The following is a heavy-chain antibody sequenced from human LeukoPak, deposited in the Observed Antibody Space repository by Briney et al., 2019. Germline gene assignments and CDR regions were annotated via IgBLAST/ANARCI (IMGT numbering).Heavy chain of an antibody. CDR1: GFTFSSYA. CDR2: ISYDGSNK. CDR3: ARDGPGDYDSSGYYDY. Sequence: GGSLRLSCAASGFTFSSYAMHWVRQAPGKGLEWVAVISYDGSNKYYADSVKGRFTISRDNSENTLYLQMNSLRAEDTAVYYCARDGPGDYDSSGYYDYWGQGTLVTVSS. D-gene: IGHD3-22*01. J-gene: IGHJ4*02. V-gene: IGHV3-30-3*01.